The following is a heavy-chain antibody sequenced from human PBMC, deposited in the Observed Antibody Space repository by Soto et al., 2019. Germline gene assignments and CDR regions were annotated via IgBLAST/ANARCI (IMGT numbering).Heavy chain of an antibody. D-gene: IGHD3-16*01. CDR2: MNPGSVDT. CDR3: ARMATFGSLNWFDP. V-gene: IGHV1-8*01. CDR1: GYSFTNND. Sequence: ASVQVSFKASGYSFTNNDVSWVRQASGQGLEWMGWMNPGSVDTGYAQKVQRRVTMTRDISTATAYMELSSLRSDHPATYYCARMATFGSLNWFDPSGQGTLVTVSS. J-gene: IGHJ5*02.